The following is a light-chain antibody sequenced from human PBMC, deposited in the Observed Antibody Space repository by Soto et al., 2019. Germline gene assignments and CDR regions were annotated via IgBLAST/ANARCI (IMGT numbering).Light chain of an antibody. Sequence: QSALTQPASVSGSPGQSITISCTGSSSDGGGYNYVSWYQQHPGKAPKLMIFDVSNRPSGVSNRFSGSKSGTTTSLTISGLQAEDEADYYCSSYTSSSTPYVFGTGTKLTVL. V-gene: IGLV2-14*01. CDR2: DVS. CDR1: SSDGGGYNY. J-gene: IGLJ1*01. CDR3: SSYTSSSTPYV.